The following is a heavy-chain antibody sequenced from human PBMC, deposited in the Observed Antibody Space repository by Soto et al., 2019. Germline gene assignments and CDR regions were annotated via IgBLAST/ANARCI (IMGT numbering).Heavy chain of an antibody. D-gene: IGHD2-2*01. V-gene: IGHV4-39*01. CDR1: GGSISDDTYY. CDR3: ARLHCDSPNCVPLDP. CDR2: IYYSGTS. Sequence: QLQLQESGPGLVKPSETLSLTCTVSGGSISDDTYYWGWIRQPPGKGLEWIGSIYYSGTSSYNPSLKSRVTMYVDTSKKQLSLRLSSVTAADTAVYYCARLHCDSPNCVPLDPWGQGTLVIVSS. J-gene: IGHJ5*02.